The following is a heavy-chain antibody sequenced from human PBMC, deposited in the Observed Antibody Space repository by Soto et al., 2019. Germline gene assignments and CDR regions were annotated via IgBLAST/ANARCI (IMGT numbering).Heavy chain of an antibody. CDR2: IDGIGTGT. CDR3: TTVFEY. CDR1: GFTFTNYW. J-gene: IGHJ4*02. Sequence: EVQLVQSGGGSVQPGGSLRLSCAASGFTFTNYWMHWVRQVPGKGLVWVARIDGIGTGTSYSDSVRGRFTISRDNAENMLYLQMNSPRAEDTAVYYCTTVFEYWGRGTLVTVSS. V-gene: IGHV3-74*01.